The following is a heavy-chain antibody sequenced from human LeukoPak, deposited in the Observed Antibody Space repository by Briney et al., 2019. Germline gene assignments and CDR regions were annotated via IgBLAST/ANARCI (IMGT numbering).Heavy chain of an antibody. CDR3: ARGNRGTYYYDSSGYYQFDY. D-gene: IGHD3-22*01. V-gene: IGHV1-69*13. J-gene: IGHJ4*02. Sequence: SVKVSCKASGGTFSSYAISWVRQAPGQGLEWMGGIIPIFGTANYAQKFQGRVTITADESTSTAYMGLSSLRSEDTAVYYCARGNRGTYYYDSSGYYQFDYWGQGTLVTVSS. CDR1: GGTFSSYA. CDR2: IIPIFGTA.